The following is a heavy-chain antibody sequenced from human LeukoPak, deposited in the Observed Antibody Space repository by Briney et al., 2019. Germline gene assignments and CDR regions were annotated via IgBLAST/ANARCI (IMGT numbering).Heavy chain of an antibody. CDR2: VSYDGGSK. D-gene: IGHD6-13*01. CDR1: GFAFSSYA. V-gene: IGHV3-30-3*01. J-gene: IGHJ4*02. Sequence: GGCLRLSCAASGFAFSSYAMHWVRQGPGKGLEWVALVSYDGGSKYYADSVKGRTTISRDNSKNTLHLQMNSLRTEDTAVYYCARVKGGIAAAGNYFDYWGQGTLVTVSS. CDR3: ARVKGGIAAAGNYFDY.